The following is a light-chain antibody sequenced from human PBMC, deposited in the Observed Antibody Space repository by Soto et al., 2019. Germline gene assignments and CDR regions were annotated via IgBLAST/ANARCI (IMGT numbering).Light chain of an antibody. CDR3: QQDNTSPRT. CDR1: QTININY. Sequence: EVVLTQSPGTLSLSPGERATLSCRASQTININYLAWYQQKPGQAPRLLMSGASNRATGIPDRFSGSGSGTDFTLTINSLEPEDFAMYFGQQDNTSPRTFGKGTKVEVK. J-gene: IGKJ1*01. CDR2: GAS. V-gene: IGKV3-20*01.